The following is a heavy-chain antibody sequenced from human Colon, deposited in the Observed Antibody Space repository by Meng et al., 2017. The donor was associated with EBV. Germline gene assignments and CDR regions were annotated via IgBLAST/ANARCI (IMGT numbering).Heavy chain of an antibody. CDR2: ISTNTGNP. D-gene: IGHD6-19*01. CDR3: GTLKYTSGFYGPAY. CDR1: GYTFTRYP. Sequence: QLQLVQSGSELKKPGASVKVSCKATGYTFTRYPMNWVRQARGQGLELMGWISTNTGNPTYAQGFTGRFVFSVDTSVSTAYLQISRLKAEDTAVYYCGTLKYTSGFYGPAYWGQGALVTVSS. V-gene: IGHV7-4-1*02. J-gene: IGHJ4*02.